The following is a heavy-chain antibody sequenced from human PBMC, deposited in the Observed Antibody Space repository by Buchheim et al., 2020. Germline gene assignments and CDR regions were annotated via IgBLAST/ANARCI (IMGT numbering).Heavy chain of an antibody. D-gene: IGHD5-24*01. Sequence: QVQLQQWGAGLLKPSETLSLTCAVYGGSFSGYYWSWIRQPPGKGLEWIGEINHSGSTNYNPSLKSRVTISVDTSKNQFSLKLSSVTAADTAVYYCARMSVRDGYNISWFDPWGQGTL. CDR1: GGSFSGYY. CDR3: ARMSVRDGYNISWFDP. V-gene: IGHV4-34*01. CDR2: INHSGST. J-gene: IGHJ5*02.